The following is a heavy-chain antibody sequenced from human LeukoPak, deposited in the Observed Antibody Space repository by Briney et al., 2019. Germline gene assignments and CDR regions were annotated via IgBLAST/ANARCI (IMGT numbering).Heavy chain of an antibody. CDR1: GYTFTAYA. Sequence: ASVKVSCKASGYTFTAYAVHWVRQAPGQRLEWMGWINTGNGNTRSSQKFQGRVTITRDTSASTAYMELCSLRSEDTALYYCAREVVVDDTDFFDYWGQGTLVTVSS. CDR2: INTGNGNT. CDR3: AREVVVDDTDFFDY. J-gene: IGHJ4*02. V-gene: IGHV1-3*04. D-gene: IGHD2-15*01.